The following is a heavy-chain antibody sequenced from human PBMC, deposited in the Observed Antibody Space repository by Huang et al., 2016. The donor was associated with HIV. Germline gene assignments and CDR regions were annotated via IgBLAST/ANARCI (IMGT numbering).Heavy chain of an antibody. CDR1: GYTFTNYG. Sequence: QVQLVQSGSELKKPGASVKVSCKASGYTFTNYGVHWVRQAPGQGLEWMGLLNTDTGKPIYAQGLTGRFVFSLDTSVNTAYLQISSLKAADSAIYYCVRVRRVMDTYCVADCSTLEAFDIWGQGTVVTVSA. V-gene: IGHV7-4-1*02. J-gene: IGHJ3*02. CDR3: VRVRRVMDTYCVADCSTLEAFDI. D-gene: IGHD2-21*02. CDR2: LNTDTGKP.